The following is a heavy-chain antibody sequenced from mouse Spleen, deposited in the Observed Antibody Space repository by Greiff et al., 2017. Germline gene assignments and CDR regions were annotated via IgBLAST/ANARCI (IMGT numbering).Heavy chain of an antibody. V-gene: IGHV1-61*01. CDR1: GYTFTSYW. CDR3: ARGGVYDLAWFAY. CDR2: IYPSDSET. Sequence: QVQLKQPGAELVRPGSSVKLSCKASGYTFTSYWMDWVKQRPGQGLEWIGNIYPSDSETHYNQKFKDKATLTVDKSSSTAYMQISSLTSEDSAVYYCARGGVYDLAWFAYWGQGTLVTVSA. J-gene: IGHJ3*01. D-gene: IGHD2-4*01.